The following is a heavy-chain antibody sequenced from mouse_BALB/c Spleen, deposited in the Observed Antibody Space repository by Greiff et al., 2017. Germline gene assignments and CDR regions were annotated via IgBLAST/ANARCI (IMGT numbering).Heavy chain of an antibody. Sequence: EVQLVESGGGLVKPGGSLKLSCAASGFTFSSYTMSWVRQTPEKRLEWVATISSGGSYTYYPDSVKGRFTISRDNAKNTLYLQMSSLKSEDTAMYYCTRGGNSAWFAYWGQGTLVTVSA. CDR2: ISSGGSYT. D-gene: IGHD2-1*01. V-gene: IGHV5-6-4*01. J-gene: IGHJ3*01. CDR1: GFTFSSYT. CDR3: TRGGNSAWFAY.